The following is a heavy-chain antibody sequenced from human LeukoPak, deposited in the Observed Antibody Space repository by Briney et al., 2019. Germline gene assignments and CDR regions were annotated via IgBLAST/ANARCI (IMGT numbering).Heavy chain of an antibody. CDR2: IGSRGSTI. Sequence: GGSLRLSCAASGFTFSSYEMNWVRQAPGKGLEWVSYIGSRGSTIYYADSVKGRFTISRDNAKNSLYLQMNSLRAEDTAVYYCARGSRRYCDYWGQGTLVTVSS. CDR1: GFTFSSYE. CDR3: ARGSRRYCDY. V-gene: IGHV3-48*03. J-gene: IGHJ4*02. D-gene: IGHD2-21*01.